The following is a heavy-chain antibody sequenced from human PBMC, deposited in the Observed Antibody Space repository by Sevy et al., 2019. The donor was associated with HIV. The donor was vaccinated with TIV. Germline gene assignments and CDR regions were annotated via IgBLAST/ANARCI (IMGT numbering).Heavy chain of an antibody. CDR3: ARAVLVVVPAAILSGRLGYYYYMDV. V-gene: IGHV4-34*01. CDR2: INHSGST. Sequence: SETLSLTCAVYGGSFSGYYWSWIRQPPGKGLEWIGEINHSGSTNYNPSLKSRVTISVDTSKNQFSLKLSSVTAADTAVYYCARAVLVVVPAAILSGRLGYYYYMDVWGKGTTVTVSS. D-gene: IGHD2-2*01. J-gene: IGHJ6*03. CDR1: GGSFSGYY.